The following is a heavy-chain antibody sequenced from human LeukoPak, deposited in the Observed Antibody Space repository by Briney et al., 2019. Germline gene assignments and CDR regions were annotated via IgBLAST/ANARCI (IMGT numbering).Heavy chain of an antibody. V-gene: IGHV1-8*01. J-gene: IGHJ4*02. CDR2: MNPNSGNT. CDR1: GYTFTSYD. Sequence: GASVKVSCKASGYTFTSYDINWVRQATGQGLEWMGWMNPNSGNTGYAQKFQGRVTMTRDTSISTAYMELSRLRSDDTAVYYCARTRGDFWSGFAGFDYWGQGTLVTVSS. CDR3: ARTRGDFWSGFAGFDY. D-gene: IGHD3-3*01.